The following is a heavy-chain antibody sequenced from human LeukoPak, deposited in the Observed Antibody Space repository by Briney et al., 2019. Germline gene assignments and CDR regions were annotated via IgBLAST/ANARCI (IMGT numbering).Heavy chain of an antibody. Sequence: GGSLRLSCAASGFTFSSYSMNWVRQAPGKGLEWVSSISSSSSYIYYADSVKGRFTISRDNAKSSLYLQMNSLRAEDTAVYYCARVTPSAAAGTDYWGQGALVTVSS. CDR1: GFTFSSYS. CDR2: ISSSSSYI. CDR3: ARVTPSAAAGTDY. V-gene: IGHV3-21*01. D-gene: IGHD6-13*01. J-gene: IGHJ4*02.